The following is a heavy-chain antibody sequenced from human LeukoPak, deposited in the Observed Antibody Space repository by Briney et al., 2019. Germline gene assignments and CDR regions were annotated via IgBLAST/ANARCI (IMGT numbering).Heavy chain of an antibody. CDR1: GFTFTSYA. D-gene: IGHD6-19*01. V-gene: IGHV3-23*01. Sequence: AGGSLRLSCAASGFTFTSYAMSWVRQAPGKGLEWVSTISGSGGSTYYADSVKGRFTISRDNSKNTLYLQMNSLRAEDTAVYYCAKLPEVIAVAGSDYWGQGTLVTVSS. CDR2: ISGSGGST. CDR3: AKLPEVIAVAGSDY. J-gene: IGHJ4*02.